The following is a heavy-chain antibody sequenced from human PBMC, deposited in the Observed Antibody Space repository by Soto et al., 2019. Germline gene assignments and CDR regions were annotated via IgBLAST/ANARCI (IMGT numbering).Heavy chain of an antibody. CDR2: ISAYNGNT. J-gene: IGHJ4*02. CDR1: GYTFTSYG. D-gene: IGHD3-10*01. V-gene: IGHV1-18*04. Sequence: QVQLVQSGAEVKKPGASVKVSCKASGYTFTSYGISWVRQAPGQGLEWMGWISAYNGNTNYAQKLQGRVTMTPDTSTSTAYMELRSRRSDDTAVYYCARAPTLWFGELRMFGFDYWGQGTLVTVSS. CDR3: ARAPTLWFGELRMFGFDY.